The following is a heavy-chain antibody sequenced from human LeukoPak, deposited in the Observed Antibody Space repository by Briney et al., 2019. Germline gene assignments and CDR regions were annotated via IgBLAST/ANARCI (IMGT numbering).Heavy chain of an antibody. D-gene: IGHD3-10*01. CDR2: IRWSGGST. CDR1: GFTFSSYA. Sequence: PGGSLRLSCAASGFTFSSYAMSWVRQAPGKGLEWVSAIRWSGGSTYYADPVKGRFTISRDNSKNTLYLQMNSLRAEDTAVYYCAKDLGETMVRGGPSDRMDVWGQGTTVTVSS. V-gene: IGHV3-23*01. J-gene: IGHJ6*02. CDR3: AKDLGETMVRGGPSDRMDV.